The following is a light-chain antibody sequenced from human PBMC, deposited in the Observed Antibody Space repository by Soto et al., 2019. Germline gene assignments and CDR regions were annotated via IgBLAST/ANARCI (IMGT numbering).Light chain of an antibody. V-gene: IGKV1-39*01. CDR2: DAS. Sequence: DIPMTQSPSSLSASVEDRVTITCRASQSISNYLNWYQQKPGKAPKLLIYDASSLQSGVPLRFSGSGSGTDFTLTISSLQPEDFATYYCQQSYITPLTFGGGTTVEIK. CDR3: QQSYITPLT. CDR1: QSISNY. J-gene: IGKJ4*01.